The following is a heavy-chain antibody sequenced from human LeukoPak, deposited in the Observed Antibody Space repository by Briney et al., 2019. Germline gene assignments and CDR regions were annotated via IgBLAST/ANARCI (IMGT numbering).Heavy chain of an antibody. CDR2: IYYSGST. V-gene: IGHV4-39*07. CDR3: ATDIITMVRGVTKFDY. Sequence: PSETLSLTCTVSGGSISSSSYYWGWIRQPPGKGLEWIGSIYYSGSTYYNPSLKSRVTISVDTSKNQFSLKLSSVTAADTAVYYCATDIITMVRGVTKFDYWGQGTLVTVSS. D-gene: IGHD3-10*01. CDR1: GGSISSSSYY. J-gene: IGHJ4*02.